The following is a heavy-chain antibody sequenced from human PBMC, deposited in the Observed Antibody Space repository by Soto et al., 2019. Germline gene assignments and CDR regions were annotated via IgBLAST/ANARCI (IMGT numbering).Heavy chain of an antibody. D-gene: IGHD2-2*01. Sequence: APGQGLEWMGGIIPIFGTANYAQKFQGRVTITADESTSTAYMELSSLRSEDTAVYYCARDVVVPAAMSQAGWFDPWGQGTLVTVYS. V-gene: IGHV1-69*01. CDR2: IIPIFGTA. J-gene: IGHJ5*02. CDR3: ARDVVVPAAMSQAGWFDP.